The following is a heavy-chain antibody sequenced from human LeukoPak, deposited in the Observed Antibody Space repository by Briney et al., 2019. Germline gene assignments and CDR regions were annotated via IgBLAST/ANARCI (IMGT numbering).Heavy chain of an antibody. V-gene: IGHV3-74*01. CDR1: GFTFSTYW. CDR3: ARLTWGLVDN. J-gene: IGHJ4*02. D-gene: IGHD7-27*01. Sequence: GGSLRLSCAGSGFTFSTYWIHWVRQAPGQGLVWVSGISGDKSHTAYADSVKGRFTISRDNAKNTLHLQMNSLRAEDTAVYFCARLTWGLVDNWGQGTLVTVSS. CDR2: ISGDKSHT.